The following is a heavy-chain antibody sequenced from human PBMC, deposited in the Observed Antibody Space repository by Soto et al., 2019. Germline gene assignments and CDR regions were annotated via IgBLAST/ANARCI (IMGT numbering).Heavy chain of an antibody. J-gene: IGHJ3*02. CDR1: GYTFTSYG. D-gene: IGHD2-15*01. CDR2: ISADNGNT. CDR3: AAIVVVDANPHAFDI. V-gene: IGHV1-18*01. Sequence: QVQLVQSGAEVKKPGASVKVSCKASGYTFTSYGISWVRQAPGQGLEWMGWISADNGNTNYSQKLQGRVTTTTDTTTTAAYMELRSLRSDDTAVYYCAAIVVVDANPHAFDIWGKGTMVTFSS.